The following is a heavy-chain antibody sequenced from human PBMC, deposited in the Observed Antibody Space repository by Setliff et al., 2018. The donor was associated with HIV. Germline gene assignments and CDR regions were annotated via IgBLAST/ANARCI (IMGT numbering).Heavy chain of an antibody. Sequence: GGSLRLSCVASGFTFSSYSMNWVRQAPGKGLEWVSSISSSGSYIYYTDSVKGRFTISRDNAKNSLYLQMSGLRTEDMAVYYCAKDGSGWSQHWGQGTRVTVSS. V-gene: IGHV3-21*01. CDR1: GFTFSSYS. CDR3: AKDGSGWSQH. CDR2: ISSSGSYI. D-gene: IGHD6-19*01. J-gene: IGHJ1*01.